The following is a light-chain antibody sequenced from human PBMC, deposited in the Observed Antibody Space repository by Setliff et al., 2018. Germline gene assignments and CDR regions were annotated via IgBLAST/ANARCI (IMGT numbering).Light chain of an antibody. J-gene: IGKJ1*01. Sequence: DIVMTQSPDSLAVSLGERATINCKSSQSVLYSSNNKNYLAWYQQKPGQPPKLLIHGASSREFGVPGRFSGGGSGTDFTLTISSLQAEDVAVYYCQQYYENPTFGQGT. V-gene: IGKV4-1*01. CDR3: QQYYENPT. CDR1: QSVLYSSNNKNY. CDR2: GAS.